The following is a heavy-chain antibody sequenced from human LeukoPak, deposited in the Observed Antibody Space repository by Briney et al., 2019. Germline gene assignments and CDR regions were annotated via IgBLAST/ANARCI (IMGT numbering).Heavy chain of an antibody. CDR3: ARGHAGGNHRQFYMDV. V-gene: IGHV1-2*02. Sequence: ASVTVSFTASVYIFTYYYMHWLRQAPGQGLEWMGWINTNTGGTNYAQKFQGRVAMPRDTSFNTAYMELSSLTSDDTAVYYCARGHAGGNHRQFYMDVWGKGTTVTVSS. CDR2: INTNTGGT. D-gene: IGHD1-14*01. J-gene: IGHJ6*03. CDR1: VYIFTYYY.